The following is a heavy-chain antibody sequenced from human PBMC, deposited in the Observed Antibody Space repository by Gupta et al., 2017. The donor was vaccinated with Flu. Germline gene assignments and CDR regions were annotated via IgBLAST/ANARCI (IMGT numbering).Heavy chain of an antibody. Sequence: EVQLVESGGGLVKPGGSLRLSCAASGFTFSSYSMNWVRQAPGKGLEWVSSISSSSSYIYYADSVKGRFTISRDNAKNSLYLQMNSLRAEDTAVYYCARANYGSGRSPPVFDIWGQGTMVTVSS. CDR2: ISSSSSYI. CDR3: ARANYGSGRSPPVFDI. D-gene: IGHD3-10*01. J-gene: IGHJ3*02. V-gene: IGHV3-21*01. CDR1: GFTFSSYS.